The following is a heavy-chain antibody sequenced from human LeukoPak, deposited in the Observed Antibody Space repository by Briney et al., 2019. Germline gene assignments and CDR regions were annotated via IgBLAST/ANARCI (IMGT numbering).Heavy chain of an antibody. V-gene: IGHV3-23*01. J-gene: IGHJ3*02. CDR3: ARGLLYTADDAFDI. CDR2: NSGSGSST. Sequence: GGSLRLSCAASGFTLSDYAMSWVRQAPGKGLEWVSGNSGSGSSTFYADSVKGRFTISRDNSKNTLYLQMNSLRAEDTAVYYCARGLLYTADDAFDIWGQGTMVTVSS. CDR1: GFTLSDYA. D-gene: IGHD5-18*01.